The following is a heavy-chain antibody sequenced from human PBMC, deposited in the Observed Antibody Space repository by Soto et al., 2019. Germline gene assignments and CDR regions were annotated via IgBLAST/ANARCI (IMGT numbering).Heavy chain of an antibody. J-gene: IGHJ4*02. V-gene: IGHV3-33*06. D-gene: IGHD2-21*02. CDR3: GKAWETGDNAGYLDH. Sequence: QVQVVESGGGVVQAGTSLTLSCAVSGFSLSDYGMHWVRLPPGRGLEWVSVIGYTGKYDYYADSVKGRFTVSRDTSQNTVFLHMNRLRAEDTAVYYCGKAWETGDNAGYLDHWGQGTLVTVSS. CDR2: IGYTGKYD. CDR1: GFSLSDYG.